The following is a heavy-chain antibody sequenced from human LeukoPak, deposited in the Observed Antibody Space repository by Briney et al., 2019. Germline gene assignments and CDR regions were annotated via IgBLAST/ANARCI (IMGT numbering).Heavy chain of an antibody. J-gene: IGHJ4*02. Sequence: SETLSLTCAVSGGSFSGYYWNWIRQPPGKGLEWIGEINHSGSTNYNPSLKSRVTISVDTSKNQFSLKLSSVTAADTAVYYCARGVGALLWGQGTLVTVSS. CDR3: ARGVGALL. CDR2: INHSGST. V-gene: IGHV4-34*01. CDR1: GGSFSGYY. D-gene: IGHD1-26*01.